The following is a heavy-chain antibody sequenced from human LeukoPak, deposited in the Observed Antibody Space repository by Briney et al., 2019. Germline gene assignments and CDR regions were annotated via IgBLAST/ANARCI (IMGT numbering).Heavy chain of an antibody. Sequence: ASVKVSCKASGYTFTSYDINWVRQATGKGLEWMGGFDPEDGETIYAQKFQGRVTMTEDTSTDTAYMELSSLRSEDTAVYYCATRGRGSYGAFDIWGQGTMVTVSS. CDR3: ATRGRGSYGAFDI. J-gene: IGHJ3*02. CDR2: FDPEDGET. CDR1: GYTFTSYD. V-gene: IGHV1-24*01. D-gene: IGHD1-26*01.